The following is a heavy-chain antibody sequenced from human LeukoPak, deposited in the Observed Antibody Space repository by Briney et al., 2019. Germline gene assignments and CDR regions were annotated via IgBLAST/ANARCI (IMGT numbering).Heavy chain of an antibody. CDR1: GYTFTSYA. CDR2: INAGNGNT. D-gene: IGHD3-22*01. V-gene: IGHV1-3*01. Sequence: ASVKVSCKASGYTFTSYAIHWVRQAPGQRLEWMGWINAGNGNTKYSQKFQGRVSITRDTSANTAYMELSSQRSEDTAVYYCARDPLSGYHDCWGQGSLVTVSS. CDR3: ARDPLSGYHDC. J-gene: IGHJ4*02.